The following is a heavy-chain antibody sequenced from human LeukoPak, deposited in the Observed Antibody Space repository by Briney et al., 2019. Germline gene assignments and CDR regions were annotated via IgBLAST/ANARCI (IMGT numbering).Heavy chain of an antibody. J-gene: IGHJ5*02. CDR2: IYYSGST. Sequence: SETLSLTCTVSGGSISSYYWSWIRQPPGKGLEGIGYIYYSGSTNYNPSLKSRVTISVDTSKNQFSLKLSSVTAADTAVYYCARIPITGTWNWFDPWGQGTLVTVSS. D-gene: IGHD1/OR15-1a*01. V-gene: IGHV4-59*01. CDR1: GGSISSYY. CDR3: ARIPITGTWNWFDP.